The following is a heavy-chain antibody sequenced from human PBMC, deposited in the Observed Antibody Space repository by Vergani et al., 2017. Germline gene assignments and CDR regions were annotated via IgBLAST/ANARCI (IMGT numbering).Heavy chain of an antibody. Sequence: EVQLVESGGGLVQPGGSLRLSCAASGFTFSSYAMSWVRQAPGKGLEWVSAISGSGGSTYYADSVKGRFTISRDNSKNTLYLQMNSLRAEDTAVYYCAKDRDSSGYYPYEFDYWGQGTLVTVSS. CDR3: AKDRDSSGYYPYEFDY. V-gene: IGHV3-23*04. CDR1: GFTFSSYA. CDR2: ISGSGGST. J-gene: IGHJ4*02. D-gene: IGHD3-22*01.